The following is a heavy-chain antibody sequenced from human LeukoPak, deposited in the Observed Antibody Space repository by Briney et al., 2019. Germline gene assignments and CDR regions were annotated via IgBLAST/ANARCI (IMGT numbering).Heavy chain of an antibody. CDR3: ARASPSIRFLEWLPPPLESDYMDV. J-gene: IGHJ6*03. Sequence: GGSLRLSCAASGFTFSSYAMHWVRQAPGKGLEWVAVISYDGSNKYYADSVKGRFTIARDNSKNTLYLQMNSLRAEDTAVYYCARASPSIRFLEWLPPPLESDYMDVWGKGTTVTVSS. CDR2: ISYDGSNK. D-gene: IGHD3-3*01. V-gene: IGHV3-30-3*01. CDR1: GFTFSSYA.